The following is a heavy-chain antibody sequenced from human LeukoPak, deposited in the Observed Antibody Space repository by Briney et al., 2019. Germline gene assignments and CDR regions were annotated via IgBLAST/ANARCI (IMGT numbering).Heavy chain of an antibody. D-gene: IGHD3-10*01. CDR1: GFTFSSYE. CDR3: VRDLYGSRGDAFDL. V-gene: IGHV3-48*03. J-gene: IGHJ3*01. Sequence: GGSLRLSCAASGFTFSSYEMNWVRQAPGKGLEWVSYIYSDATYIYYADSVKGRFTISRDNAKKSLYLQMNSLRAEDTAVYYCVRDLYGSRGDAFDLWGQGTMVTVSS. CDR2: IYSDATYI.